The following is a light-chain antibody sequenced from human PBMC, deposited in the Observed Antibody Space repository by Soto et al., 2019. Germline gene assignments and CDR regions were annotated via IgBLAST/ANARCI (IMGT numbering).Light chain of an antibody. J-gene: IGKJ5*01. CDR2: GAS. V-gene: IGKV3-15*01. Sequence: IVMPQSTDTLSVSPVAIAPLSFRASQSVSINLAWDQQKPGQAPRLLIYGASTRATGIPARFSGSGSGTEFTLTISSLQSEDFAVYYCQQYSNWPPITFGQGTQLEIK. CDR1: QSVSIN. CDR3: QQYSNWPPIT.